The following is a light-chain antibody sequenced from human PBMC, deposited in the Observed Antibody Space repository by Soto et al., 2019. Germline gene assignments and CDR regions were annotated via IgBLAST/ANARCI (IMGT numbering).Light chain of an antibody. V-gene: IGKV3-20*01. CDR2: ASS. Sequence: EILMTQSPATLPVSLGGRVALSCRASQSIGSNFLAWYQHKPGQAPRLLIYASSNRATGIPDRFSGSASGTDFTLTINRLEPEDFAVYYCQLYGISPHFGQGTRLDIK. CDR1: QSIGSNF. CDR3: QLYGISPH. J-gene: IGKJ5*01.